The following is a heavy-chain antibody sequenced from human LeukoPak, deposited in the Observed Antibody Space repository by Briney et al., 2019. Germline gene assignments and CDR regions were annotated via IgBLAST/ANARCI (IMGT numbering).Heavy chain of an antibody. J-gene: IGHJ4*02. CDR1: GFTFTSFW. Sequence: PGGSLRLSCEASGFTFTSFWMSWVRQAPGKGLEWVANIKQEGSEKYYVDPVKGRFTISRDNAKNSLYLQMNSLRAEDTAVYYCARDTSGGWYGLIDYWGQGTPVTVSS. D-gene: IGHD6-19*01. V-gene: IGHV3-7*01. CDR2: IKQEGSEK. CDR3: ARDTSGGWYGLIDY.